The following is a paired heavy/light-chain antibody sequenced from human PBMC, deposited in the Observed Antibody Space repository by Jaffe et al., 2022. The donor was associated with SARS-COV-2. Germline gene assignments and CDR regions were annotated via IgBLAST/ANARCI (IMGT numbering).Heavy chain of an antibody. D-gene: IGHD3-22*01. J-gene: IGHJ6*03. CDR1: GLSFSNAW. Sequence: EVQLVESGGGVVQPGGSLRLSCEASGLSFSNAWMGWVRQAPGKGLEWVANIKEDGREKYYVDSVRGRFSISRDNAKNSLYLQMNSLGAEDAAVYYCVREMRLFYDRNGYYYDYFYMDVWGRGTTVTVSS. CDR3: VREMRLFYDRNGYYYDYFYMDV. CDR2: IKEDGREK. V-gene: IGHV3-7*01.
Light chain of an antibody. V-gene: IGLV1-44*01. CDR2: SDN. CDR3: ATWDDSLNGRV. J-gene: IGLJ3*02. Sequence: QSVLTQPPSASGTPGQRVTISCSGRASNIGSNTVSWYQQLPGTAPKLLIYSDNQRPSGVPDRFSGSKSVTSASLAISGLQSEDEADYYCATWDDSLNGRVFGGGTKLTVL. CDR1: ASNIGSNT.